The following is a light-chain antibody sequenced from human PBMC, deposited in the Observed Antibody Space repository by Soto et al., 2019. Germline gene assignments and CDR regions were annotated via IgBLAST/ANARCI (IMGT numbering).Light chain of an antibody. J-gene: IGKJ1*01. CDR2: GAS. CDR1: QSVGNN. V-gene: IGKV3-15*01. Sequence: EIVMTQSPATLSVSPGERVTLSCRASQSVGNNLAWYQQKPGQAPRLLIYGASTRITGIPARFSGSGSGTEFTLTISSLQSEDFVVYYCQQYNNGLPKFGQGTKVEIK. CDR3: QQYNNGLPK.